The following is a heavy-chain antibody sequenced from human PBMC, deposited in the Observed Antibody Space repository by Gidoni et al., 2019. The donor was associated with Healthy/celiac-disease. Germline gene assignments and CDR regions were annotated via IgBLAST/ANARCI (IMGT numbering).Heavy chain of an antibody. CDR1: GFTFSSYS. Sequence: EVQLVESGGGLVKPGGSLRLSCAASGFTFSSYSMNWVRQAPGKGLEWVSSISSSSSYIYYADSVKGRFTISRDNAKNSLYLQMNSLRAEDTAVYYCARTTVTTFAFDIWGQGTMVTVSS. V-gene: IGHV3-21*01. CDR3: ARTTVTTFAFDI. CDR2: ISSSSSYI. D-gene: IGHD4-17*01. J-gene: IGHJ3*02.